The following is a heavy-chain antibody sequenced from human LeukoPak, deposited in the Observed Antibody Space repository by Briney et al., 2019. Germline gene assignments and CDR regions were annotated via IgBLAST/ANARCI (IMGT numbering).Heavy chain of an antibody. V-gene: IGHV4-61*02. CDR3: ARGAITIFGVVTLDY. CDR1: GDSLTSGDYD. D-gene: IGHD3-3*01. CDR2: IYTGVTT. Sequence: SQTLSLTCSVSGDSLTSGDYDWSWIRQPAGKGLEWIGRIYTGVTTNYNPSLKRRVTISVDTSKNQCSLKLSSVSAADTAVYYCARGAITIFGVVTLDYWGQGTLVTVSS. J-gene: IGHJ4*02.